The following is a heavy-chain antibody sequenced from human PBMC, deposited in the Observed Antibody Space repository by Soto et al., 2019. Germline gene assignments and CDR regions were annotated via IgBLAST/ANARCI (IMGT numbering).Heavy chain of an antibody. V-gene: IGHV4-4*02. CDR2: IYRTGST. D-gene: IGHD1-7*01. Sequence: PSETLSLTCAVSGGSFTSNNWWTWVRQPPGQGLEWIGEIYRTGSTNYNPSLKSRVTISLDKSENQFSLKVTSLTAADTAVYYCASRDTGTSVDYWGQGTLVTV. J-gene: IGHJ4*02. CDR3: ASRDTGTSVDY. CDR1: GGSFTSNNW.